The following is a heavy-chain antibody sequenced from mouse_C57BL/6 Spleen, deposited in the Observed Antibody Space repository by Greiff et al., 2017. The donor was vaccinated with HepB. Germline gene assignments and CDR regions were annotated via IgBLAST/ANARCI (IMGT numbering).Heavy chain of an antibody. Sequence: EVHLVESRGDLVKPGGSLKLSCAASGFTFSSYGMSWVRQTPDKRLEWVATISSGGSYTYYPDSVKGRFTISRDNAKNTLYLQMSSLKSEDTAMYYCARRETAQATWFAYWGQGTLVTVSA. CDR1: GFTFSSYG. J-gene: IGHJ3*01. CDR2: ISSGGSYT. V-gene: IGHV5-6*01. CDR3: ARRETAQATWFAY. D-gene: IGHD3-2*02.